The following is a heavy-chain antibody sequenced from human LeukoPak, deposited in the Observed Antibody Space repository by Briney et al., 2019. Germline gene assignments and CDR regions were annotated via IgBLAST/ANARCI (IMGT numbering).Heavy chain of an antibody. CDR3: ASGIVGAYYFDY. Sequence: ASVKVSCKASGGTFSSYAISWVRQAPGQGLEWMGGIIPIFGTANYAQKFQGRVTITMDESTSTAYTELSSLRSEDTAVYYCASGIVGAYYFDYWGQGTLVTVSS. CDR1: GGTFSSYA. D-gene: IGHD1-26*01. V-gene: IGHV1-69*05. J-gene: IGHJ4*02. CDR2: IIPIFGTA.